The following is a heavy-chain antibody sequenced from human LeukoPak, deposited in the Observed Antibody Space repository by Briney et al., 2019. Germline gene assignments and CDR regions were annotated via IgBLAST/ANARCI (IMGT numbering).Heavy chain of an antibody. Sequence: SGGSLRLSCAASGFTFSSYAMSWVRQAPGKGLEWVSAISGSGGSTYYADSVKGRFTISRDNSKNTLYLQMNSLRAEDTAVYYCAKTLSYSYDSRGRDWYFDLWGRGTLVTVSS. D-gene: IGHD3-22*01. CDR3: AKTLSYSYDSRGRDWYFDL. CDR2: ISGSGGST. J-gene: IGHJ2*01. CDR1: GFTFSSYA. V-gene: IGHV3-23*01.